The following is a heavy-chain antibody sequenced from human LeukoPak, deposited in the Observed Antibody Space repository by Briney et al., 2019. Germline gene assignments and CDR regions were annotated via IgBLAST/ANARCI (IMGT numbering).Heavy chain of an antibody. CDR2: ISSSSSYI. J-gene: IGHJ4*02. CDR1: GFTFSSYS. D-gene: IGHD5-12*01. CDR3: AKGAYDYIEIAYFDY. V-gene: IGHV3-21*04. Sequence: GGSLRLSCAASGFTFSSYSMNWVRQAPGEGLEWVSSISSSSSYIYYADSVKGRFTISRDNAKNSLYLQMNSLRAEDTAVYYCAKGAYDYIEIAYFDYWGQGSLVTVSS.